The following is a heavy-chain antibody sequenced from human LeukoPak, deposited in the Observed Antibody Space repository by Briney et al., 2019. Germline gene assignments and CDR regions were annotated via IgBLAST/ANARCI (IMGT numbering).Heavy chain of an antibody. D-gene: IGHD6-19*01. CDR1: GFTFSSYS. CDR3: ARDSSGWYYFDY. CDR2: ISSSSSYI. V-gene: IGHV3-21*01. Sequence: GGSLRLSCAASGFTFSSYSMNWVRQAPGKGLEWVSSISSSSSYIYYADSVKGRFTISRDNAKNSLYLQMNSLRAEDTAVYYCARDSSGWYYFDYWGQGTLVTVSS. J-gene: IGHJ4*02.